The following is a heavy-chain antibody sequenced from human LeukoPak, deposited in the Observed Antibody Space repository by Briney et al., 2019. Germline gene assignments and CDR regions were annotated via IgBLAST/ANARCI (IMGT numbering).Heavy chain of an antibody. CDR1: GGSISSSY. Sequence: SETLSLTCTVSGGSISSSYWTWIRQPPGKGLEWIGYIYYSGNSYFNPSLKSRVSILVDTSKKHFSLKLTSVTATDTAVYYCATGDGYDVGGRLWGQGTLVTVSS. V-gene: IGHV4-59*08. D-gene: IGHD5-12*01. CDR3: ATGDGYDVGGRL. CDR2: IYYSGNS. J-gene: IGHJ4*02.